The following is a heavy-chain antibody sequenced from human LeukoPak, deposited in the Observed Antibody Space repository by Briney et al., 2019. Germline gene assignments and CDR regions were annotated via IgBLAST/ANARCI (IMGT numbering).Heavy chain of an antibody. CDR3: ARVGYYYGSGSYLY. CDR2: IYYSGST. V-gene: IGHV4-59*01. CDR1: GGSISSYY. J-gene: IGHJ4*02. D-gene: IGHD3-10*01. Sequence: PSETLSLTCTVSGGSISSYYWSWIRQPPGKGLEWIGYIYYSGSTNYNPSLKSRVTISVDTSKNQFSLKLSSVTAADTAVYYCARVGYYYGSGSYLYWGQGTLVTVSS.